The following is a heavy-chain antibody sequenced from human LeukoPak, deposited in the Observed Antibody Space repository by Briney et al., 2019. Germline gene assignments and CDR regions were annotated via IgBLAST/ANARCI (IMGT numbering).Heavy chain of an antibody. CDR3: ARRSHCGADCFMFSY. Sequence: SKTLSLTCTVSGGSISSSSYYWGWIRQPPGKGLEWIGSIYYSGSTYYNPSLKSRVTISVDTSKNQFSLKLSSVTAADTAVYYCARRSHCGADCFMFSYWGQGTLVTVSS. V-gene: IGHV4-39*01. D-gene: IGHD2-21*02. CDR2: IYYSGST. CDR1: GGSISSSSYY. J-gene: IGHJ4*02.